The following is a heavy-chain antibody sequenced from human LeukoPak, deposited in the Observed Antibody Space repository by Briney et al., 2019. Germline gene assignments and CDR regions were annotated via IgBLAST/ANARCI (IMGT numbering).Heavy chain of an antibody. CDR1: GGSFSGYY. Sequence: PSETLSLTCAVYGGSFSGYYWSWIRQPPGKGLEWIGEINHSGSTNYNPSLKSRVSISVDTSKNQFSLKLGSVTAADTAVYYCGRGQLSGPFDYWGQGTLVTVSS. J-gene: IGHJ4*02. D-gene: IGHD5-18*01. V-gene: IGHV4-34*01. CDR2: INHSGST. CDR3: GRGQLSGPFDY.